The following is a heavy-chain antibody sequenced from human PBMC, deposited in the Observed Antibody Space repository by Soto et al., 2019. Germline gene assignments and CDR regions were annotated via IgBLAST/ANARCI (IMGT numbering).Heavy chain of an antibody. J-gene: IGHJ6*02. CDR3: ARVGRYYGSGSYYKVLLAEYYYYGMDV. V-gene: IGHV3-53*04. CDR2: IYSGGST. Sequence: GGSLRLSCAASGFTVSSNYMSWVRQAPGKGLEWVSVIYSGGSTYYADSVKGRFTISRHNSKNTLYLQMNSLRAEDTAVYYCARVGRYYGSGSYYKVLLAEYYYYGMDVWGQGTTVTVSS. CDR1: GFTVSSNY. D-gene: IGHD3-10*01.